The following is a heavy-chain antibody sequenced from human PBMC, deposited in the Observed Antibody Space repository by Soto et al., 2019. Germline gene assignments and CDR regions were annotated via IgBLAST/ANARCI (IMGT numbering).Heavy chain of an antibody. CDR1: GFSFSSYN. V-gene: IGHV3-21*01. CDR3: ARDRYYDVLTGYYGYNYYGMDV. J-gene: IGHJ6*02. Sequence: GGSLRLSCAASGFSFSSYNMNWVRQAPGKGLEWVSSISSRSSYIFYADSVKGRFTISRDNAKNSLYLQMNSLRAEDTAVYYCARDRYYDVLTGYYGYNYYGMDVWGQGTTVTVSS. CDR2: ISSRSSYI. D-gene: IGHD3-9*01.